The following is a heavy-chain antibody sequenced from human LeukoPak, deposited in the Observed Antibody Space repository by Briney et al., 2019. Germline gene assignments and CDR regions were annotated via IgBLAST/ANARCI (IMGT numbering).Heavy chain of an antibody. CDR2: TRNKANSYTT. D-gene: IGHD5-24*01. CDR1: GFTFSDNY. Sequence: GGSLRLSCAASGFTFSDNYMEWVRQAPGKGLEWVGRTRNKANSYTTEYAASVKGRFTISRDDSKNSLYLQMNSLKTEDTAVYYCARGRDGSSGYFDYWGQGTLVTVSS. CDR3: ARGRDGSSGYFDY. J-gene: IGHJ4*02. V-gene: IGHV3-72*01.